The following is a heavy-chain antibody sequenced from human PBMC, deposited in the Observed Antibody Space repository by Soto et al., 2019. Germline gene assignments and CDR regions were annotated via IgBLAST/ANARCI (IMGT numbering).Heavy chain of an antibody. CDR3: ARACSSTSCYPGYSSSSHYYYYGMDV. Sequence: ASVKVSCKASGYTFTGYYTHWVRQAPGQGLEWMGWINPNSGGTNYAQKFQGWVTMTRDTSISTAYMELSRLRSDDTAVYYCARACSSTSCYPGYSSSSHYYYYGMDVWGQGTTVTVSS. V-gene: IGHV1-2*04. J-gene: IGHJ6*02. D-gene: IGHD2-2*01. CDR2: INPNSGGT. CDR1: GYTFTGYY.